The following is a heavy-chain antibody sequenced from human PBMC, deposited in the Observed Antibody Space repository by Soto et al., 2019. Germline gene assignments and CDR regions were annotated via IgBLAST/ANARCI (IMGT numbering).Heavy chain of an antibody. CDR3: AKDTAYAMDV. Sequence: EVQLVESGGGLVQPGGSLRLSCAASGFDFSNSWIHWVRQGPGKGLVWVSHINSDGSGTTYADSVKGRFTISRDNAKNTVYLQMNSLRAEDTAVYYCAKDTAYAMDVWGLGTTVTVSS. CDR2: INSDGSGT. V-gene: IGHV3-74*01. CDR1: GFDFSNSW. J-gene: IGHJ6*02. D-gene: IGHD2-15*01.